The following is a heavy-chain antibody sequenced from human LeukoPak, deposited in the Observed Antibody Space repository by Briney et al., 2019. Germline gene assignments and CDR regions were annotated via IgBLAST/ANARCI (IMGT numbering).Heavy chain of an antibody. CDR3: TRVGYIDEGIDY. CDR1: GFPFSSYW. J-gene: IGHJ4*02. CDR2: IKQDGSKK. Sequence: GGSLRLSCVASGFPFSSYWMTWVRQAPGKGLEWVANIKQDGSKKSYVDSVKGRFTISRDNAKNSLYLQMNSLRAEDTAVYYCTRVGYIDEGIDYWGQGTLVTVSS. D-gene: IGHD5-24*01. V-gene: IGHV3-7*04.